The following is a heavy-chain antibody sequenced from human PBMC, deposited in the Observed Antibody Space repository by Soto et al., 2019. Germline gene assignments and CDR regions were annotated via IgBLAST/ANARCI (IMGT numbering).Heavy chain of an antibody. D-gene: IGHD3-10*01. J-gene: IGHJ5*02. CDR1: GGTFSSYA. Sequence: GASVKVSCKASGGTFSSYAISWVRQAPGQGLEWMGGIIPIFGTANYAQKFQGRVTITADESTSTAYMELSSLRSEDTAVYYCARENMVQPPSWFDPWGQGTLVTVSS. CDR3: ARENMVQPPSWFDP. V-gene: IGHV1-69*13. CDR2: IIPIFGTA.